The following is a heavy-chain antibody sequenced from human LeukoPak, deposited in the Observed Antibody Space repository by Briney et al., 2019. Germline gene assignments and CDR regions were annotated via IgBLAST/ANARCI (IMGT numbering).Heavy chain of an antibody. D-gene: IGHD3-22*01. Sequence: GGSLRLSCAASGFTFSSYAMSWVRQAPGKGLEWVSAISGSGGSTYYADSVRGRFTISRDNSKNTLYLQMNSLRAEDTAVYYCARATYYYDSSGSRGAFDIWGQGTMVTVSS. CDR3: ARATYYYDSSGSRGAFDI. V-gene: IGHV3-23*01. CDR2: ISGSGGST. CDR1: GFTFSSYA. J-gene: IGHJ3*02.